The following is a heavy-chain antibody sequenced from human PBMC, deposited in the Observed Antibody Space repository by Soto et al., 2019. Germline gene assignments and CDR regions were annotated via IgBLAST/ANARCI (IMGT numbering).Heavy chain of an antibody. CDR2: IMPVFPTP. Sequence: QVQLVQSGAEVKNPGSSVKVSCKASGGTFSTSAISWVRQAPGRGLEWVGGIMPVFPTPDYAQNFQGRVTITADESTTTAYLELTSLRADDTAVYYCARDKDRLQLGGNYYYFLDVWGQGTAITVSS. V-gene: IGHV1-69*12. J-gene: IGHJ6*02. D-gene: IGHD1-1*01. CDR1: GGTFSTSA. CDR3: ARDKDRLQLGGNYYYFLDV.